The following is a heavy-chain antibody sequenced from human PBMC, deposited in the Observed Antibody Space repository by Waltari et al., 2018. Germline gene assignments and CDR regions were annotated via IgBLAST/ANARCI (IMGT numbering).Heavy chain of an antibody. CDR3: AREVYCSGGSCSLRWFDP. D-gene: IGHD2-15*01. V-gene: IGHV4-38-2*02. CDR2: IYHSGST. CDR1: GYSISSGYY. J-gene: IGHJ5*02. Sequence: QVQLQESGPGLVKPSETLSLTCAVSGYSISSGYYWGWIRQPPETGGLEWIGSIYHSGSTYYNPSLKSRVTISVDTSKNQFSLKLSSVTAADTAVYYCAREVYCSGGSCSLRWFDPWGQGTLVTVSS.